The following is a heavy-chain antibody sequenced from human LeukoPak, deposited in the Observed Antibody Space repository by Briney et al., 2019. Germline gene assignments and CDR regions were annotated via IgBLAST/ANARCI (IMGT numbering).Heavy chain of an antibody. CDR2: MDVGGGET. D-gene: IGHD1/OR15-1a*01. J-gene: IGHJ4*02. Sequence: PGGSLRLSCAASGFTFSNFHINWVRQAPGKGLEWVSGMDVGGGETFHADSVKGRFTISRDSSKNMLYLQMNSLRGEDTAVYYCAKVNWAEPGNIWGQGTLVTVSS. CDR1: GFTFSNFH. V-gene: IGHV3-23*01. CDR3: AKVNWAEPGNI.